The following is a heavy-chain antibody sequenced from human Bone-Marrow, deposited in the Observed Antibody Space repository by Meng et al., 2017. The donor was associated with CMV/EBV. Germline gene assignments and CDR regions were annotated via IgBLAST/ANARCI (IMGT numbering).Heavy chain of an antibody. CDR2: MNPNSGNT. CDR1: GYTFTSYD. V-gene: IGHV1-8*03. D-gene: IGHD3-3*01. CDR3: ARLGTTWSGYGFYYYYGMDV. Sequence: ASVKVSCKASGYTFTSYDINWVRQATGQGLEWMGWMNPNSGNTGYAQKFQGRVTITRNTSISTAYMELSSLRSEDTAAYYCARLGTTWSGYGFYYYYGMDVWGQGTTVTVSS. J-gene: IGHJ6*02.